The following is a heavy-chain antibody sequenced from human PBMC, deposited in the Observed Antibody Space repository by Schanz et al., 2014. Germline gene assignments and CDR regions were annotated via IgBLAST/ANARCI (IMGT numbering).Heavy chain of an antibody. Sequence: EVQLVESGGGLIQPGGSLRLSCAASGFTVSSNYMSWVRQAPGKGLEWVAVIYSGGSTFYTDSVKGRFTISRDNSKNTLYLQMNSLRPEDTAVYYCAKEDRTHSSDYVYWGQGTLVTVSS. CDR2: IYSGGST. J-gene: IGHJ4*02. D-gene: IGHD3-22*01. CDR1: GFTVSSNY. CDR3: AKEDRTHSSDYVY. V-gene: IGHV3-66*03.